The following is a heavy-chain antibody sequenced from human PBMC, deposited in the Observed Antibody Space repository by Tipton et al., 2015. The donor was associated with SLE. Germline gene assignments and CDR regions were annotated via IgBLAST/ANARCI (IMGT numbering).Heavy chain of an antibody. J-gene: IGHJ4*02. Sequence: LRLSCAASGFTFSSYSMHWVRQAPGKGLEWIAEINYSGSTNYSPSLKRRVTISPDKSKNPFSLSLSSVTAADTAVYYCARGNWEPLNIWGQGLLVTVSS. D-gene: IGHD1-26*01. CDR3: ARGNWEPLNI. CDR1: GFTFSSYS. V-gene: IGHV4-34*01. CDR2: INYSGST.